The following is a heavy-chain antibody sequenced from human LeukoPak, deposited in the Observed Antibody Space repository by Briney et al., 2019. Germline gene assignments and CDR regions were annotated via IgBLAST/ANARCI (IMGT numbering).Heavy chain of an antibody. CDR1: GDIFNSYS. CDR2: IIPIFGST. D-gene: IGHD1-26*01. CDR3: ARVGRSRGSLPNSYYYMDV. Sequence: SVKVSCNASGDIFNSYSVSWVRQAPGQGLEWMGGIIPIFGSTNYAQKFQGRVTITTGQSTRTAYMELNSLSSDDTAVYYCARVGRSRGSLPNSYYYMDVWGKGTTVTVSS. J-gene: IGHJ6*03. V-gene: IGHV1-69*05.